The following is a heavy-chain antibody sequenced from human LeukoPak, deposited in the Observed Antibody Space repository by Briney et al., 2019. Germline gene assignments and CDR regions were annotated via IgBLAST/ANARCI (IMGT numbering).Heavy chain of an antibody. CDR2: INSDGSST. Sequence: GGSLRLSCAASGFTFSSYWMHWVRQAPGKGLVWVSRINSDGSSTSYADSVKGRFTISRDNAKNTLYLQMNSLRAEDTAVYYCARHRTDQYYFYYMDVWGKGTTVIVSS. V-gene: IGHV3-74*01. D-gene: IGHD1-1*01. J-gene: IGHJ6*03. CDR1: GFTFSSYW. CDR3: ARHRTDQYYFYYMDV.